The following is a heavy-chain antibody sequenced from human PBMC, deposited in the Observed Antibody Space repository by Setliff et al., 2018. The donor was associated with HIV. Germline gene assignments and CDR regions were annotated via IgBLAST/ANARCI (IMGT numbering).Heavy chain of an antibody. CDR3: AALSLRTNSVYGIISTRFDP. CDR1: GFVFSDFW. D-gene: IGHD2-8*01. Sequence: GGSLRLSCAASGFVFSDFWMSWARQAPGKGLEWVANINQGGNKKYYVGSVKGRFTISRDNAKNSLFLQMNSLRADDTAVYYCAALSLRTNSVYGIISTRFDPWGQGTLVTVSS. J-gene: IGHJ5*02. CDR2: INQGGNKK. V-gene: IGHV3-7*03.